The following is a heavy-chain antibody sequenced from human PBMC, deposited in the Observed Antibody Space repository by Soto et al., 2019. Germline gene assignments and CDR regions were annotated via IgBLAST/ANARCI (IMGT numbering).Heavy chain of an antibody. CDR3: ANWGKSGSDY. CDR2: ISGSAGTT. D-gene: IGHD3-16*01. J-gene: IGHJ4*02. Sequence: LRLSCAASGFTFSLFAMSWVRQAPGKGLEWVSGISGSAGTTYYTDSLKGRFTISRDNSKNTLYLQMNSLRAGDTAVYYCANWGKSGSDYWGQGTLVTVSS. V-gene: IGHV3-23*01. CDR1: GFTFSLFA.